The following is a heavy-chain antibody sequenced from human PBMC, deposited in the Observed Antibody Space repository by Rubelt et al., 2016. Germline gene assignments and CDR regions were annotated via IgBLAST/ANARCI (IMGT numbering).Heavy chain of an antibody. CDR3: AKGGYCSSTSCYVDWFDP. CDR2: IKQDGGEK. V-gene: IGHV3-7*01. CDR1: GFTFSSHG. Sequence: GGGVVQPGRSLRLSCAASGFTFSSHGMHWVRQAPGKGLEWVANIKQDGGEKYYVDSVKGRFTISRDNAKNSLYFQMNSLRAEDTAVYSCAKGGYCSSTSCYVDWFDPWGQGTLVTVSS. D-gene: IGHD2-2*01. J-gene: IGHJ5*02.